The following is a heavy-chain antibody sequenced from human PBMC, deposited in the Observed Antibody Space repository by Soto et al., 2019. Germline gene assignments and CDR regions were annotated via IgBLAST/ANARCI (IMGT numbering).Heavy chain of an antibody. CDR2: ISWNSGSI. CDR1: GFTFDDYA. Sequence: EVQLVESGGGLVQPGRSLRLSCAASGFTFDDYAMHWVRQAPGKGLEWVSGISWNSGSIGYADSVKGRFTISRDNAKNSLYLQMSSLRAEDTALYYCAKAHYYDSSGYGGGPFDYWGQGTLVTVSS. CDR3: AKAHYYDSSGYGGGPFDY. J-gene: IGHJ4*02. D-gene: IGHD3-22*01. V-gene: IGHV3-9*01.